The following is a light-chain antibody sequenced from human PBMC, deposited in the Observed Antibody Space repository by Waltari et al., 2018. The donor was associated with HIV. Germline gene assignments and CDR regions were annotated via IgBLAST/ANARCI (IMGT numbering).Light chain of an antibody. V-gene: IGLV7-46*01. CDR2: DTS. CDR3: LLSFGAARI. J-gene: IGLJ2*01. Sequence: QAVVTQEPSLTVSPGGTVTLTCYSFTGTVTGAHYPYWFQQRPRHAPMPLLYDTSTRHSWTPARLSGSRLGGKAALTLAGAQAEDEADYYCLLSFGAARIFGGGTRVTVL. CDR1: TGTVTGAHY.